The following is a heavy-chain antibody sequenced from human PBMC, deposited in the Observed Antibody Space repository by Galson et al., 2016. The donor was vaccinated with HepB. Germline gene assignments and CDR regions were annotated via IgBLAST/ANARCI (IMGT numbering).Heavy chain of an antibody. CDR2: ISNNNGNT. CDR1: GYTFSIFG. Sequence: SVKVSCKASGYTFSIFGISWARQAPGQGLEWLGWISNNNGNTNYAQTVQGRVTLTTDTSTSTAYMELRDLTSGDTAVYYCARAGAEVTSQFDSWGQGTQVIVSS. CDR3: ARAGAEVTSQFDS. V-gene: IGHV1-18*01. J-gene: IGHJ4*02. D-gene: IGHD2-21*02.